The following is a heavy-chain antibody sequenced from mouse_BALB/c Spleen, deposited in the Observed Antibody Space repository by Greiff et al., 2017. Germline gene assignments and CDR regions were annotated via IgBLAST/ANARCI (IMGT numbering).Heavy chain of an antibody. V-gene: IGHV1-7*01. CDR3: ARGYYNYEWELDY. CDR2: ISPSTGYT. J-gene: IGHJ4*01. Sequence: VKLQESGAELVKPGASVKMSCTASGYTFTSYWMHWVKQRPGKGLEWIGYISPSTGYTEYNQKFKDKATLTADKSSSTAYMQLSSLTSEDSAVYYCARGYYNYEWELDYWGQGTTVTVSS. D-gene: IGHD2-4*01. CDR1: GYTFTSYW.